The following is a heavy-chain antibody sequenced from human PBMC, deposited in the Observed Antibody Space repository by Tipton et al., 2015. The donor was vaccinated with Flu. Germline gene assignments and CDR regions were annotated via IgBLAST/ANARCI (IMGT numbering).Heavy chain of an antibody. CDR1: GYSISSGYY. Sequence: LSLTCAVSGYSISSGYYWGWIRQPPGKGLEWIGSIYHSGSTYYNPSLKSRVTISVDTSKNQFSLKLSSVTAADTAVYYCARGYCTNGVCESPFDYWGQGTLVTVSS. CDR2: IYHSGST. CDR3: ARGYCTNGVCESPFDY. J-gene: IGHJ4*02. V-gene: IGHV4-38-2*01. D-gene: IGHD2-8*01.